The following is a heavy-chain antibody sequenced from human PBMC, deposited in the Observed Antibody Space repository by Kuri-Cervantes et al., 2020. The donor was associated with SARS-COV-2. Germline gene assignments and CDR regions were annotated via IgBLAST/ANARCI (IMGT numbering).Heavy chain of an antibody. D-gene: IGHD2/OR15-2a*01. J-gene: IGHJ6*03. CDR3: ARDGSFSPLYYYYYYMDV. Sequence: SETLSLTCTVSGGSISSQYWSWIRQPAGKGLEWIGRIYTSGSTNYNPSLKSRVTISVDTSKNQFSLKLSSVTAADTAVYYCARDGSFSPLYYYYYYMDVWGKGTTVTVSS. CDR1: GGSISSQY. V-gene: IGHV4-4*07. CDR2: IYTSGST.